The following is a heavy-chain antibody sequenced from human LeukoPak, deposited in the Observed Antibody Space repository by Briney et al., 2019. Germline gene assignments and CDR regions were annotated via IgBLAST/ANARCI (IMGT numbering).Heavy chain of an antibody. CDR3: ARNDDYGDYALGY. Sequence: KSGGSLRLSCAASGFTFSSYSMNWVRQAPGKGLEWVSSISSSSSYIYYADSVKGRFTISRDNAKNSLHLQMNSLRAEDTAVYYCARNDDYGDYALGYWGQGTLVTVSS. J-gene: IGHJ4*02. V-gene: IGHV3-21*01. D-gene: IGHD4-17*01. CDR2: ISSSSSYI. CDR1: GFTFSSYS.